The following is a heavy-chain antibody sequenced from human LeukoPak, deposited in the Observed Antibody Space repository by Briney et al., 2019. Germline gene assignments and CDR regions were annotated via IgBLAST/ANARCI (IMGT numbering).Heavy chain of an antibody. CDR3: AKDMYYDFWSGYPDY. CDR2: IRYDGSKK. D-gene: IGHD3-3*01. J-gene: IGHJ4*02. Sequence: GGSLRLSCAASGFTFSSYGMHWVRQAPGKGLEWVAFIRYDGSKKYYADSVKGRFTISRDNSKNTLYLQMNSLRAEDTAVYYCAKDMYYDFWSGYPDYWGQGTLVTVSS. V-gene: IGHV3-30*02. CDR1: GFTFSSYG.